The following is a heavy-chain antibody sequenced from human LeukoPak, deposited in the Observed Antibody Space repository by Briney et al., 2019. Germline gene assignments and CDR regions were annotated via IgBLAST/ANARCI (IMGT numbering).Heavy chain of an antibody. CDR1: GFTFSSYG. CDR3: ADGDFDY. D-gene: IGHD4-17*01. CDR2: ISSSSRTI. J-gene: IGHJ4*02. V-gene: IGHV3-48*01. Sequence: GGSLRLSCAASGFTFSSYGMNWVRQAPGKGLEWVSYISSSSRTIYYADSVKGRFTISRDNAKSSLYLQMNSLRGEDTAVYYCADGDFDYWGQGTLVTVSS.